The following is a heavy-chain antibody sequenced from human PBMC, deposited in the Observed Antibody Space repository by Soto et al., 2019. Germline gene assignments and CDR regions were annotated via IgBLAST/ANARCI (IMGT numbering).Heavy chain of an antibody. V-gene: IGHV3-73*01. D-gene: IGHD3-10*01. J-gene: IGHJ4*02. CDR1: GFVFKDSS. CDR3: TRLISAAQDY. CDR2: IRDRAYSYAT. Sequence: GGSLRLSCAASGFVFKDSSIHWVRQASGKGLEWVGRIRDRAYSYATAYAASVKGRFTISRDDSSNTAYLQMNSLKTEDTAIYYCTRLISAAQDYWGQGTLVTVPS.